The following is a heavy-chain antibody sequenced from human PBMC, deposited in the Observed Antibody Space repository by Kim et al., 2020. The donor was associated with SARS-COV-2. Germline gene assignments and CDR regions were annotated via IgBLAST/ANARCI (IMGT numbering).Heavy chain of an antibody. CDR2: ISAYNGNT. J-gene: IGHJ6*01. Sequence: ASVKVSCKASGYTFTSYGISWVRQAPGQGLEWMGWISAYNGNTNYAQKLQAGVPMTTETSRTTPKMELRTLKPAATAVYYFARVNLAADRGYYYGLDAGG. V-gene: IGHV1-18*01. CDR1: GYTFTSYG. D-gene: IGHD6-13*01. CDR3: ARVNLAADRGYYYGLDA.